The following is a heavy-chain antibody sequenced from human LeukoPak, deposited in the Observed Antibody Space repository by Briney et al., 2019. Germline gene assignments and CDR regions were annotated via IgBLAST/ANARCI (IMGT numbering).Heavy chain of an antibody. D-gene: IGHD5-24*01. CDR3: ARDRDGRDGYSEYNWFDP. CDR1: GGTFSSYA. V-gene: IGHV1-69*13. Sequence: SVKVSCKASGGTFSSYAISRVRQAPGQGLEWMGGIIPIFGTANYAQKFQGRVTITADESTGTAYMELSSLRSEDTAVYYCARDRDGRDGYSEYNWFDPWGQGTLVTVSS. CDR2: IIPIFGTA. J-gene: IGHJ5*02.